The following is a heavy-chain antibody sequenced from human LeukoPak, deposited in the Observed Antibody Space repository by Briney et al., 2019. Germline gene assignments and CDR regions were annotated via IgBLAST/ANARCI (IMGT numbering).Heavy chain of an antibody. CDR2: ISAYNGNT. CDR1: GYTFTSYG. D-gene: IGHD3-22*01. J-gene: IGHJ4*02. V-gene: IGHV1-18*03. Sequence: GASVKVSCKASGYTFTSYGISWVRQARGQGLEWMGWISAYNGNTNYAQKLQGRVTMTTDTSTSTAYMELRSLRSDDMAVYYCARGRVDYYDSSGYIFDYWGQGTLVTVSS. CDR3: ARGRVDYYDSSGYIFDY.